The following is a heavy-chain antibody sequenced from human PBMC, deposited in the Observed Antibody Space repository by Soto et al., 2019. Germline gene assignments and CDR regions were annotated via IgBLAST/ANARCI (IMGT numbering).Heavy chain of an antibody. CDR3: ARDPGYSSGWYNSNPNHYYYGMDV. V-gene: IGHV3-21*01. CDR2: ISSSSSYI. D-gene: IGHD6-19*01. J-gene: IGHJ6*02. Sequence: PGGSLRLSCAASGFTFSSYSMNWVRQAPGKGLEWVSSISSSSSYIYYADSVKGRFTISRDNAKNSLYLQMNSLRAEDTAVYYCARDPGYSSGWYNSNPNHYYYGMDVWGQGTTVTIS. CDR1: GFTFSSYS.